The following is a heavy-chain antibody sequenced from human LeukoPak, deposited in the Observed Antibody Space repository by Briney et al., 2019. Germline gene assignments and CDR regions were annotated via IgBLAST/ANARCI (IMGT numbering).Heavy chain of an antibody. CDR2: INSDGSST. V-gene: IGHV3-74*03. CDR3: VRAPRYCSGGSCYPDY. CDR1: GFIFRSHW. J-gene: IGHJ4*02. Sequence: QPGGSLRLSCAASGFIFRSHWMDWVRQASGKGLVWVSRINSDGSSTTYADSVKGRFIIARDNAENTLYLQMNSLRVEDTAVYYCVRAPRYCSGGSCYPDYWGQGTLVTVSS. D-gene: IGHD2-15*01.